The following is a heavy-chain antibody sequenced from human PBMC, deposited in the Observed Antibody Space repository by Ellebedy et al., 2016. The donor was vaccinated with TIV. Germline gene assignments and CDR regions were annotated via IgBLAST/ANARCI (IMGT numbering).Heavy chain of an antibody. Sequence: SGPTLVXPTETLTLTCTVSGFSLSNARMGVSWIRQPPGKALEWLAHIFSNDEKSYSTSLKSRLTISKDTSKSQVVLTMTNMDPVDTATYYCARMEYSGYDFARGPDAFDIWGQGTMVTVSS. V-gene: IGHV2-26*01. J-gene: IGHJ3*02. CDR2: IFSNDEK. D-gene: IGHD5-12*01. CDR1: GFSLSNARMG. CDR3: ARMEYSGYDFARGPDAFDI.